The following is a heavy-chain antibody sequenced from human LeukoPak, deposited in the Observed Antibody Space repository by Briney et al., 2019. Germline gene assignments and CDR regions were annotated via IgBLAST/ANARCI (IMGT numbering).Heavy chain of an antibody. V-gene: IGHV3-23*01. CDR1: GFTFSSYA. Sequence: GGSLRLSCAASGFTFSSYAMSWVRQAPGKGLEWVSAISGSGGSTYYADFVKGRFTISRDNSKNTLYLQMNSLRAEDTAVYYCAKDRGDYGPTQFRGPFDYWGQGTLVTVSS. CDR3: AKDRGDYGPTQFRGPFDY. D-gene: IGHD4-17*01. CDR2: ISGSGGST. J-gene: IGHJ4*02.